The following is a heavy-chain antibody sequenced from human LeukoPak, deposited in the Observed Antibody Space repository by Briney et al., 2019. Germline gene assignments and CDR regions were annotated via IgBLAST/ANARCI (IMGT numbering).Heavy chain of an antibody. Sequence: GSLRLSCAASGFTFSSYSMNWVRQPPGKGLEWIGEINHSGSTNYNPSLKSRVTISVDTSKNQFSLKLSSVTAADTAVYYCARCRSSTSCLFWGQGTLVTVSS. D-gene: IGHD2-2*01. CDR2: INHSGST. J-gene: IGHJ4*02. V-gene: IGHV4-34*01. CDR3: ARCRSSTSCLF. CDR1: GFTFSSYS.